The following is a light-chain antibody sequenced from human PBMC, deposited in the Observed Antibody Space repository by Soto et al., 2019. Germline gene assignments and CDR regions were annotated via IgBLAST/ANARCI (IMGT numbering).Light chain of an antibody. CDR1: QSLVHSDGNTY. CDR3: HEATQFPRT. Sequence: DIVMTQTPLSSPVTLGQPASISCRSSQSLVHSDGNTYLSWLQQRPGQPPRLLIYKISNRFSGVPGRFNGSGAGKNFKLRISRGGAEDVRVYYCHEATQFPRTFRPGTKVEIK. J-gene: IGKJ1*01. V-gene: IGKV2-24*01. CDR2: KIS.